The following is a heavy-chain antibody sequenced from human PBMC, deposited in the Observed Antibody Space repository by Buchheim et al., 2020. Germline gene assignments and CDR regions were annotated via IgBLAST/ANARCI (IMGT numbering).Heavy chain of an antibody. Sequence: QLQLQESGPGLVKPSETLSLTCTVSGGSISGADDYWAWIRQSPEKGLEWIGSIYYSGKTFYNPSLKSRVTISVDTSKNQFSLKLSSVTAADTAVYYCARRNYYGSGSYVWFDPWGQGTL. V-gene: IGHV4-39*07. D-gene: IGHD3-10*01. CDR2: IYYSGKT. J-gene: IGHJ5*02. CDR3: ARRNYYGSGSYVWFDP. CDR1: GGSISGADDY.